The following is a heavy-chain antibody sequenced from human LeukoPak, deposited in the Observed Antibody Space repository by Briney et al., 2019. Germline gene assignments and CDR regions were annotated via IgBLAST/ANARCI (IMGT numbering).Heavy chain of an antibody. CDR1: GGSFSGYY. J-gene: IGHJ3*02. CDR2: INHSGGN. D-gene: IGHD4-17*01. Sequence: SETLSLTCAVYGGSFSGYYWSWIRQPPGKGLEWIGEINHSGGNNYNPSLKSRVTISLDTSKNHFSLKLTSVTAADTAVYYCASDDYGDLVNAFDIWGQGTMVTVSS. CDR3: ASDDYGDLVNAFDI. V-gene: IGHV4-34*01.